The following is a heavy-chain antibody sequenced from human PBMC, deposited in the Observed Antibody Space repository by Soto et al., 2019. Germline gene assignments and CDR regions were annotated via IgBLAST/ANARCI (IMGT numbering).Heavy chain of an antibody. D-gene: IGHD6-25*01. J-gene: IGHJ4*02. CDR1: GYTFTANY. CDR2: MATRTGDT. V-gene: IGHV1-2*02. CDR3: ARGSGSSWFDY. Sequence: QVQLVQSGAEVKGPWASVKVSCRPSGYTFTANYIHWVRQAPGQGLEWMGWMATRTGDTRFAQKFQGRVSMTRDTSIGTAYMELTTLTLDDTAVYYCARGSGSSWFDYWGQGTQVAVSS.